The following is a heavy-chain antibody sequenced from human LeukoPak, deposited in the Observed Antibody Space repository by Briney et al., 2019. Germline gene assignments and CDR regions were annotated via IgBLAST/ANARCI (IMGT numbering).Heavy chain of an antibody. Sequence: SETLSLTCTVSGGSISSGGYYWSWIRQHPGKGLEWIGYIFYSRSTYYNPSLKSRVTISVDTSKNQFSLKLSSVTAADTAVYYCAREIRGPSIAAAGMDWFDPWGQGTLVTVSS. V-gene: IGHV4-31*03. CDR3: AREIRGPSIAAAGMDWFDP. D-gene: IGHD6-13*01. CDR1: GGSISSGGYY. CDR2: IFYSRST. J-gene: IGHJ5*02.